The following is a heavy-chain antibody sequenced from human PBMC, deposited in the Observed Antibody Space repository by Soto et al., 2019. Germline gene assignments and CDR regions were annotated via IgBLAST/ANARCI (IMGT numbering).Heavy chain of an antibody. CDR3: ARGFGDSNTDYYYYYYMDV. D-gene: IGHD3-10*01. CDR1: GFTFSSYS. J-gene: IGHJ6*03. Sequence: GGSLRLSCAASGFTFSSYSMNWVRQAPGKGLEWVSSISSSSSYIYYADSVKGRFTISRDNAKNSLYLQMNSLRAEDTAVYYCARGFGDSNTDYYYYYYMDVWGKGTTVTVSS. V-gene: IGHV3-21*01. CDR2: ISSSSSYI.